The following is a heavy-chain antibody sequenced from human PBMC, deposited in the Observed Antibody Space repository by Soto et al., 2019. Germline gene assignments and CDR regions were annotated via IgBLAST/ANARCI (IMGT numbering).Heavy chain of an antibody. D-gene: IGHD7-27*01. CDR3: ARGPSGDKVDY. J-gene: IGHJ4*02. CDR1: GGSISNVNYC. Sequence: QVQLQESGPGLVKPSETLSLTCTVSGGSISNVNYCWSWIRQSPDKGRVGIGHIYNGGTTYNNPSLKRRVTILVDTSKNQFSRKLSSVSAADTAVYYCARGPSGDKVDYWGQGTLVTVSS. CDR2: IYNGGTT. V-gene: IGHV4-30-4*01.